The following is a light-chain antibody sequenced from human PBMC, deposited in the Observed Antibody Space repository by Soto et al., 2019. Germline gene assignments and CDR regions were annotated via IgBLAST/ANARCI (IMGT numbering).Light chain of an antibody. V-gene: IGLV2-11*01. Sequence: QSALTQPHSVSGSPGQSVTISCTGTSSDVGGYSYVSWYQQHPGKAPELIIYDVTERPSGVPDRFSGSKSGNTASLTISGLQAEDEADDYCFSYTGSYSYVFGIGTKVTVL. CDR1: SSDVGGYSY. CDR2: DVT. CDR3: FSYTGSYSYV. J-gene: IGLJ1*01.